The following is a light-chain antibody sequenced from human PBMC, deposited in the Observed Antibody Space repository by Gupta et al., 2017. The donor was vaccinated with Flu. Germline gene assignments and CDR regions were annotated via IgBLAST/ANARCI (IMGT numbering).Light chain of an antibody. J-gene: IGLJ3*02. CDR3: CSYATSSWV. CDR1: SSDVGSYNL. V-gene: IGLV2-23*01. Sequence: QAALTQPASVSGSPCQSITISCTGTSSDVGSYNLVSWYQQHPGKAPTLMIYEDRKRPAGVSNRFSGYKSGNTASLTISVLQAEDEADYYCCSYATSSWVFGGGTKLTVL. CDR2: EDR.